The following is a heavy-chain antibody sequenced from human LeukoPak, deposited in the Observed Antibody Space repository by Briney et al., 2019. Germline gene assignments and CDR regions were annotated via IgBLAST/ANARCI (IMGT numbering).Heavy chain of an antibody. CDR3: ARGPIDILTWSRRTPADY. Sequence: PSETLSLTCAVYGGSFSGYYWSWIRQPPGKGLEWIGEINHSGSTNYNPSLKSRVTISVDTSKNQFSLKLSSVTAADTAVYYCARGPIDILTWSRRTPADYWGQGTLVTVSS. D-gene: IGHD3-9*01. V-gene: IGHV4-34*01. CDR2: INHSGST. J-gene: IGHJ4*02. CDR1: GGSFSGYY.